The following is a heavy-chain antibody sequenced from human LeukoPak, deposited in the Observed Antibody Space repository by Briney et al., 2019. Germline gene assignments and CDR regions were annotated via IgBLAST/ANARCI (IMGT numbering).Heavy chain of an antibody. Sequence: GGSLRLSCAASGFTFDDYAMHWVRQVPGKGLEWVSGISWNSGSMDYADSVKGRFTISGDNAKNSLYLQMNSLRPEDAALYYCAKDSGPNYYDSSGYFDYWGQGTLVTVSS. D-gene: IGHD3-22*01. J-gene: IGHJ4*02. CDR2: ISWNSGSM. V-gene: IGHV3-9*01. CDR1: GFTFDDYA. CDR3: AKDSGPNYYDSSGYFDY.